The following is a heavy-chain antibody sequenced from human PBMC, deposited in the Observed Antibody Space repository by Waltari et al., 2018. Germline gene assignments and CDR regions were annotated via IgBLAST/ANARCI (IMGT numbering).Heavy chain of an antibody. CDR2: IFSNDEK. Sequence: QVTLKESGPVLVKPTETLTLTCTVSGFSLSNARMGVSWIRQPPGKALEWLAHIFSNDEKSYSTSLKSRLTISKDTSKSQVVLTMTNMDPVDTATYYCVRSPGDDYGDYLVDYWGQGTLVTVSS. CDR3: VRSPGDDYGDYLVDY. J-gene: IGHJ4*02. D-gene: IGHD4-17*01. V-gene: IGHV2-26*01. CDR1: GFSLSNARMG.